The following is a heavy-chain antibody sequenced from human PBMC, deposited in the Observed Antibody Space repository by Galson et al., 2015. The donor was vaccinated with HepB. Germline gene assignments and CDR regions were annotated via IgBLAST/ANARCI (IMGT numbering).Heavy chain of an antibody. D-gene: IGHD1-26*01. Sequence: SLRLSCAASGFTFSSYAMSWVRQAPGKGLEWVSAISGSGGSTYYADSVKGRFTISRDNSKNTLYLQMNSLRAEDTAVYYCAKDSIVGATIDYYYYGMDVWGQGTTVTVS. CDR3: AKDSIVGATIDYYYYGMDV. V-gene: IGHV3-23*01. J-gene: IGHJ6*02. CDR2: ISGSGGST. CDR1: GFTFSSYA.